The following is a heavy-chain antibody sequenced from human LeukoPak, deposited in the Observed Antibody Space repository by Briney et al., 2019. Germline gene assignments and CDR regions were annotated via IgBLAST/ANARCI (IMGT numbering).Heavy chain of an antibody. CDR1: GGSISSYY. J-gene: IGHJ6*02. V-gene: IGHV4-34*01. CDR3: ARNRWVLRYSYGMDV. D-gene: IGHD3-9*01. Sequence: SETLSLTCTVSGGSISSYYWSWIRQPPGKGLEWIGEINHSGSTNYNPSPKSRVTISVDTSKNQFSLKLSSVTAADTAVYYCARNRWVLRYSYGMDVWGQGTTVTVSS. CDR2: INHSGST.